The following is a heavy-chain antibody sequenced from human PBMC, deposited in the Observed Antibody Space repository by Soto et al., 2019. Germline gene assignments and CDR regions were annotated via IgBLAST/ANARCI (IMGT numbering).Heavy chain of an antibody. CDR2: INDSGST. CDR1: GGSFSGYY. D-gene: IGHD1-26*01. J-gene: IGHJ6*02. V-gene: IGHV4-34*01. CDR3: ATGPGGRSRYYEDDGMDV. Sequence: PSETLSLTCAVYGGSFSGYYWSWIRQPPGKGLEWIGEINDSGSTNYNPSLKSRVTISVETSKNQFSLKLSSVTAADTSVYYCATGPGGRSRYYEDDGMDVRGQGTTVTV.